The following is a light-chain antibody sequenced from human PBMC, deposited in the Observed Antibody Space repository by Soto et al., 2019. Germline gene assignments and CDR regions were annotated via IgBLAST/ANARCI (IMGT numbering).Light chain of an antibody. CDR1: QSVGRN. CDR2: TTS. CDR3: QQYNSWLWT. Sequence: EIVMQQSPGTLSVSPGERVTLSCRPSQSVGRNLAWYQQKPGQAPRLLIYTTSTRATGIPARFSGSGSGTEFTLIISSLQSEDSAVYYCQQYNSWLWTFGQGTKVDIK. V-gene: IGKV3-15*01. J-gene: IGKJ1*01.